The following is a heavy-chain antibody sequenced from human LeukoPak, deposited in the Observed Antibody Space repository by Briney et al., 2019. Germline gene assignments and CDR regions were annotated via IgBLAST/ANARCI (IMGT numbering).Heavy chain of an antibody. CDR3: ACGWRVVKLDY. V-gene: IGHV1-2*02. Sequence: ASVKVSCKASGYTFTGYYMHWVRQAPGQGLEWMGGINPNSGGTKYAQKFQGRVTMTMDTSISTAYMEQSRLRSDDTAVYYCACGWRVVKLDYWGQGTLVTVSS. CDR2: INPNSGGT. J-gene: IGHJ4*02. CDR1: GYTFTGYY. D-gene: IGHD3-3*01.